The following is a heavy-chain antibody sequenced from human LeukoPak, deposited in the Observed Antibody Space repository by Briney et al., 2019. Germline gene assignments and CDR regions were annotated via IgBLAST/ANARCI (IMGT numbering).Heavy chain of an antibody. CDR3: GRPLYNSCDRFDP. CDR2: IDYSGHT. J-gene: IGHJ5*02. Sequence: PSETLSLTCTVSGASISSSSRADYFFWGWIRQAPGKGLEWIGSIDYSGHTYYNPSLKTRATISVDTPENQFSLSLRSVTAADSVEYYCGRPLYNSCDRFDPWSQGTLITVS. CDR1: GASISSSSRADYFF. V-gene: IGHV4-39*01. D-gene: IGHD3-16*01.